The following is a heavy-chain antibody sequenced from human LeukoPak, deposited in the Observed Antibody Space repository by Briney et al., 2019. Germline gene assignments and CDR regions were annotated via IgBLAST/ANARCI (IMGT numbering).Heavy chain of an antibody. J-gene: IGHJ3*02. CDR2: ISSRGSYT. CDR3: ARIAAFDI. CDR1: GFTFSNYN. V-gene: IGHV3-21*06. D-gene: IGHD2-21*01. Sequence: GGSLRLSCAASGFTFSNYNMNWVRQAPGKGLEWVSYISSRGSYTYYADSVKGRFTISRDNAKNSLYLQMNSLRAEDTAVYYCARIAAFDIWGQGTMVTVSS.